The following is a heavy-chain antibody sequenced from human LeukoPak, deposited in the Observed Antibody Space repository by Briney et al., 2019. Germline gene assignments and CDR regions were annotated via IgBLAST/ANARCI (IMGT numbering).Heavy chain of an antibody. Sequence: SVKVSCKASGYTFTGYYMHWVRQAPGQGLEWVGWINPNSGGTNYAQKFQGRVTMTRDTSISTASMELSRLRSDDTAVYYCARDLGHARGITMRVNWFDPWGQGTLVTVSS. CDR1: GYTFTGYY. J-gene: IGHJ5*02. CDR2: INPNSGGT. CDR3: ARDLGHARGITMRVNWFDP. D-gene: IGHD3-22*01. V-gene: IGHV1-2*02.